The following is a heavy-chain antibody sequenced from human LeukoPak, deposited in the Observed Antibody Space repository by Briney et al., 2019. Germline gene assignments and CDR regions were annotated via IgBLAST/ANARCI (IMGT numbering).Heavy chain of an antibody. CDR3: ASLDIVVVPAAIPDYYYGMDV. J-gene: IGHJ6*02. V-gene: IGHV3-21*01. Sequence: GGSLRLSCAASGFTFSSYSMNWVRQAPGKGLEWVSSISSSSSHIYYADSVKGRFTISRDNAKNSLYLQMNSLRAEDTAVYYCASLDIVVVPAAIPDYYYGMDVWGQGTTVTVSS. D-gene: IGHD2-2*02. CDR2: ISSSSSHI. CDR1: GFTFSSYS.